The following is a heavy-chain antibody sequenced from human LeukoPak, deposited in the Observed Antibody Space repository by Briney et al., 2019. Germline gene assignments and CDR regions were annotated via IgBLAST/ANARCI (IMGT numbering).Heavy chain of an antibody. CDR3: ARDLCRAATVYPWCYYFMDV. V-gene: IGHV3-7*01. CDR1: GFTFSSYW. D-gene: IGHD6-25*01. Sequence: GGSLRLSCAASGFTFSSYWMSWVRQAPGKGLEWVANIKQDGSEKYYVDSVKGRFTISRDNAKNSLYLQMNSLRAEDTAVYYCARDLCRAATVYPWCYYFMDVWGEGTAVTVSS. J-gene: IGHJ6*03. CDR2: IKQDGSEK.